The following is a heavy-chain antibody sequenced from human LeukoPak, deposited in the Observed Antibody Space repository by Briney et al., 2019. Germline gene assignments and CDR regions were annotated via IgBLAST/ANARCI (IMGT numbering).Heavy chain of an antibody. Sequence: ASVKVSCKASGYTFTSYDINWVRQATGQGLEWMGWMNPNSGNTGYAQKFQGRVTMTRNTSISTAYMELSRLGSDDTAVYYCARPMVGGVIHAFDIWGQGTMVTVSS. CDR2: MNPNSGNT. D-gene: IGHD3-10*01. J-gene: IGHJ3*02. CDR1: GYTFTSYD. V-gene: IGHV1-8*01. CDR3: ARPMVGGVIHAFDI.